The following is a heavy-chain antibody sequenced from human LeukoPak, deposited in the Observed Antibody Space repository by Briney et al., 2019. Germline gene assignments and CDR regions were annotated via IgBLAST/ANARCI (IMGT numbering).Heavy chain of an antibody. CDR1: GFTFSSYS. CDR3: ARDYIILEERDYYYYGMDV. J-gene: IGHJ6*02. D-gene: IGHD3-10*01. V-gene: IGHV3-21*01. Sequence: PGGSLRLSCAASGFTFSSYSMNWVRQAPGKGLEWVSSISSSSSYIYYADSVKGRFTISRDNAKNSLYLQMNSLRAEDTAVYYCARDYIILEERDYYYYGMDVWGQGTTVTVSS. CDR2: ISSSSSYI.